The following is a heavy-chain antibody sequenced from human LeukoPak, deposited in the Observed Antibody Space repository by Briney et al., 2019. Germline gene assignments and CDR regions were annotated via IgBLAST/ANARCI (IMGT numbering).Heavy chain of an antibody. D-gene: IGHD1-14*01. CDR2: MSYDGNKK. CDR1: GFTFSNYA. V-gene: IGHV3-30*04. J-gene: IGHJ5*02. Sequence: GGSLRLSCAASGFTFSNYAMHWVRRAPGKGLEWVALMSYDGNKKFYADSVKGRFTISRENSQNTLYLQMNSLRADDTAVYSCARDRRGGFDPWGQGTLVTVSS. CDR3: ARDRRGGFDP.